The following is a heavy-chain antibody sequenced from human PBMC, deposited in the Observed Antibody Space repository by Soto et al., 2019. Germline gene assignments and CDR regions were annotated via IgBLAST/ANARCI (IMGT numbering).Heavy chain of an antibody. CDR2: INSDGSST. CDR1: GFTFSSYW. CDR3: AREMRLDDFWSGSSPYFDY. Sequence: GGSLRLSCAASGFTFSSYWMHWVRQAPGKGLVWVSRINSDGSSTSYADSVKGRFTISRDNAKNTLYLQMNSLRAEDTAVYYCAREMRLDDFWSGSSPYFDYWGQGTLVTVSS. V-gene: IGHV3-74*01. D-gene: IGHD3-3*01. J-gene: IGHJ4*02.